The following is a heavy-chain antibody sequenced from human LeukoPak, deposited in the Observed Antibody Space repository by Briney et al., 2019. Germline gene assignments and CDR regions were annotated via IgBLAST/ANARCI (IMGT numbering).Heavy chain of an antibody. CDR3: ARGEPRYSYGGGVRYYYYGMDV. CDR1: GITFSDFH. V-gene: IGHV3-11*01. CDR2: TTSNGSSR. Sequence: PGGSLRLSCAASGITFSDFHMNWIRQAPGKGLEWVSQTTSNGSSRYYADSVKGRFTIFRDNAKSSLYLQMNSLRAEDTAVYYCARGEPRYSYGGGVRYYYYGMDVWGQGTTVTVSS. J-gene: IGHJ6*02. D-gene: IGHD5-18*01.